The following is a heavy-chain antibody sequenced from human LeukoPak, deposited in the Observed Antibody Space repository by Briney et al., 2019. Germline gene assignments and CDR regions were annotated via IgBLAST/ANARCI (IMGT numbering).Heavy chain of an antibody. D-gene: IGHD6-13*01. Sequence: SETLSLTCAVYGGSFSGYYWSWIRQPPGKGLEWIGEINHSGSANYNPSLKSRVTISVDTSKNQFSLKLSSVTAADTAVYYCARRVRERSSRSYYYYYYYMDVWGKGTTVTVSS. J-gene: IGHJ6*03. CDR1: GGSFSGYY. V-gene: IGHV4-34*01. CDR2: INHSGSA. CDR3: ARRVRERSSRSYYYYYYYMDV.